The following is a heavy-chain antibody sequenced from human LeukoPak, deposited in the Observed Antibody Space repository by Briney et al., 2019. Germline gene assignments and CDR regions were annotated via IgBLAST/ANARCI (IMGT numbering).Heavy chain of an antibody. Sequence: ASVKVSCKASGYTFTMYYMHWVRQAPGQGLEWMGIINPSGGSTSYAQKFEGRVTMTRDTSTSTVYMELSSLRSEDTAVYYCARDRYSSSYENYYFEYWGQGTLVTVSS. CDR3: ARDRYSSSYENYYFEY. V-gene: IGHV1-46*01. CDR1: GYTFTMYY. D-gene: IGHD6-6*01. CDR2: INPSGGST. J-gene: IGHJ4*02.